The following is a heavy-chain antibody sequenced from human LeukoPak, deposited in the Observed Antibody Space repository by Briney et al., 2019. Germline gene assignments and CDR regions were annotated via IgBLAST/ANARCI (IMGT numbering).Heavy chain of an antibody. CDR3: ARSKADDYGDLIDY. CDR2: MNPNSGNT. D-gene: IGHD4-17*01. Sequence: GASVKVSCKASGYTFTSYDINWVRQATGQGLEWMGWMNPNSGNTGYAQKFQGRVTMTRNTSISTAYMELSSLRSEDTAVYYCARSKADDYGDLIDYWGQGTLVTVSS. J-gene: IGHJ4*02. V-gene: IGHV1-8*01. CDR1: GYTFTSYD.